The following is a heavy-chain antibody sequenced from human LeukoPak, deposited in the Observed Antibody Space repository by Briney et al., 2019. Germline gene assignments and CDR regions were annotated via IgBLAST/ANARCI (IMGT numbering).Heavy chain of an antibody. J-gene: IGHJ6*04. CDR3: ARHGSRSSTSGL. V-gene: IGHV4-34*01. D-gene: IGHD2-2*01. CDR1: GGSFSGYY. Sequence: SETLSLTCAVYGGSFSGYYWSWIRQPPGKGLEWIGEINHSGSTNYNPSLKSRVIISVDTSKNQFSLKLSSVTAADTAVYYCARHGSRSSTSGLWGKRTTVTVSS. CDR2: INHSGST.